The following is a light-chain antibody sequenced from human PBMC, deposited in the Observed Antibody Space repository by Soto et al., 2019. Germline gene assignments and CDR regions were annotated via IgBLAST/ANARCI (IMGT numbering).Light chain of an antibody. V-gene: IGLV2-14*03. J-gene: IGLJ1*01. CDR3: ISYTDRQSYL. CDR2: AVS. CDR1: SSDIGSYDH. Sequence: QSVLTQPASVSGSPGQSITISCSGTSSDIGSYDHVAWYQPFPGKSPKLIIYAVSDRPSGVSDRFSGSKSGISASLTISGLQTEDEADYYCISYTDRQSYLLGTGNKVTVL.